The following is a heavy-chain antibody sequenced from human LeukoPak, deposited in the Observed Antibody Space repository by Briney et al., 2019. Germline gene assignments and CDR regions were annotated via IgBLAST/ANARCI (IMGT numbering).Heavy chain of an antibody. CDR1: GVSIRSSNYF. CDR2: T. V-gene: IGHV4-39*07. J-gene: IGHJ4*02. Sequence: PSETLSLTCTVSGVSIRSSNYFWGWIRQPPGKGLEWIGSTNYNPSLKSRVTISVDTSKNQFSLKLSSVTAADTAFYYCARGYSANYGRFDYWGQGTLVTVSS. CDR3: ARGYSANYGRFDY. D-gene: IGHD1-26*01.